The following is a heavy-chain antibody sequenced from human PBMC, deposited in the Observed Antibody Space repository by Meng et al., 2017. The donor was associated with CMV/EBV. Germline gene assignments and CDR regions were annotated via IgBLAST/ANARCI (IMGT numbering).Heavy chain of an antibody. D-gene: IGHD3-10*01. J-gene: IGHJ4*02. V-gene: IGHV3-21*04. CDR2: ISSSSSYI. CDR1: GFTFSSYS. Sequence: GGSLRLSCAASGFTFSSYSMNWVRQAPGKGLEWVSSISSSSSYIYYADSVKGRFTISRDNAKNSLYLEMNSLRPEDTALYYCARDMGRGGRGVLFDYWGQGTPVTVSS. CDR3: ARDMGRGGRGVLFDY.